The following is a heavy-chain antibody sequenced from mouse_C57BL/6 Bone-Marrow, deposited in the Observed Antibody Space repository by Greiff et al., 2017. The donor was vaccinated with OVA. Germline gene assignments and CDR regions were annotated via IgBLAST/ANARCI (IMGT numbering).Heavy chain of an antibody. Sequence: VKLMESGPGLVQPSQSLSITCTVSGFSLTSYGVHWVRQSPGKGLEWLGVIWRGGSTDYNAAFMSRLSITKDNSKSQVFFKMNSLQADDTAIYYRARLGLYAMDYWGQGTSVTVSS. CDR3: ARLGLYAMDY. CDR2: IWRGGST. V-gene: IGHV2-5*01. J-gene: IGHJ4*01. CDR1: GFSLTSYG. D-gene: IGHD4-1*01.